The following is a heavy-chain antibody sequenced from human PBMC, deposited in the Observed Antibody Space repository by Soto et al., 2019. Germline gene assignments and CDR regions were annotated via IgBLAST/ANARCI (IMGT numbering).Heavy chain of an antibody. CDR2: TNRDGSQA. CDR1: GFTFRNDR. Sequence: PGRSLRLSCAASGFTFRNDRMSWVRQAAGRGLEWVANTNRDGSQAYYVDSVKGRFTISRDNAKNSIYLQMDSLRADDTAVYYCARDRVESGYPEYFQHWGQGT. D-gene: IGHD3-22*01. CDR3: ARDRVESGYPEYFQH. V-gene: IGHV3-7*01. J-gene: IGHJ1*01.